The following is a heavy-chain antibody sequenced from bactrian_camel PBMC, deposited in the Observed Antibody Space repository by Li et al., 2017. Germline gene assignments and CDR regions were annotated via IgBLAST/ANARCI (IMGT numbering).Heavy chain of an antibody. CDR1: GETYGRAC. V-gene: IGHV3S55*01. CDR3: AADDAGSNDSDYCSRILLLNYHYDY. CDR2: VDRDGRI. J-gene: IGHJ4*01. Sequence: HVQLVESGGGSVQAGGSLRLSCVASGETYGRACVGWFRQAPGKEREGVATVDRDGRISVANSVKGRFTISKDNVKNTLYLQMNSLKTEDTAMYYCAADDAGSNDSDYCSRILLLNYHYDYTGQGTQVTVS. D-gene: IGHD4*01.